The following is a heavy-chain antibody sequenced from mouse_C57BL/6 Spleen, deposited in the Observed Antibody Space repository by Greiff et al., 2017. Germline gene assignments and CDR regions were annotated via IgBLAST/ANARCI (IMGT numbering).Heavy chain of an antibody. CDR2: ISSGSSTI. CDR3: ARITTVPYYFDY. J-gene: IGHJ2*01. CDR1: GFTFSDYG. D-gene: IGHD1-1*01. V-gene: IGHV5-17*01. Sequence: EVQLQESGGGLVKPGGSLKLSCAASGFTFSDYGMHWVRQAPEKGLEWVAYISSGSSTIYYADTVKGRFTISRDNAKNTLFLQMTSLRSEDTAMYYCARITTVPYYFDYWGQGTTLTVSS.